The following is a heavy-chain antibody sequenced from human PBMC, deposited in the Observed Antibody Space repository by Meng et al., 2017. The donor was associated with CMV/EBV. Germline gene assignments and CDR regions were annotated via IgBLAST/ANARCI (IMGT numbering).Heavy chain of an antibody. CDR2: INPSGGST. V-gene: IGHV1-46*01. CDR1: GYTFTSYS. J-gene: IGHJ5*02. D-gene: IGHD6-6*01. Sequence: VPLGHFWAEVKQPGASVKVSCKASGYTFTSYSLPWVRQAPGQGLEWMGIINPSGGSTSSAQKFQGRVPMTRDTSTSTVYMELSSLRSEDTAVYYCAREEGIAARSDWFDPWGQGTLVTVSS. CDR3: AREEGIAARSDWFDP.